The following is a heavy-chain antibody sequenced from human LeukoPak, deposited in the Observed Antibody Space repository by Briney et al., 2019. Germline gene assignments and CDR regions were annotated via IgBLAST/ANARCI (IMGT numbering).Heavy chain of an antibody. Sequence: PGGSLRLSCAASGFTFSSYAMSWVRQAPGKGLEWVSAISGSGGSTYYADSVKGRFTISRDNSKNTLYLQMNSLRAEDTAVYYCAKARNRAGYSSGWHGFDYWGQGTLVTVSS. CDR1: GFTFSSYA. CDR2: ISGSGGST. V-gene: IGHV3-23*01. D-gene: IGHD6-19*01. J-gene: IGHJ4*02. CDR3: AKARNRAGYSSGWHGFDY.